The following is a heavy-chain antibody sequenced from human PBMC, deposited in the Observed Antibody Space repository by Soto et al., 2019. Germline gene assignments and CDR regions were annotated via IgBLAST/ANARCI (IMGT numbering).Heavy chain of an antibody. V-gene: IGHV3-23*01. CDR2: LTGSGDGT. Sequence: GGSLRLSCTASGFTFSSYAMSWVRQAPGKGLEWVSSLTGSGDGTYYADSVKGRFTISRDNSQSTVNLQMNSLRAEDTAVYYCAKYYYGSGSYSFDYWGQGTLVTVSS. CDR3: AKYYYGSGSYSFDY. CDR1: GFTFSSYA. D-gene: IGHD3-10*01. J-gene: IGHJ4*02.